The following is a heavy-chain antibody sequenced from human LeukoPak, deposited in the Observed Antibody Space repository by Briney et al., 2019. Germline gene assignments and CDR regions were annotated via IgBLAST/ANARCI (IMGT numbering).Heavy chain of an antibody. V-gene: IGHV3-23*01. CDR3: AKDLGQEVVPAAHDAFDI. CDR1: GFTFSSYA. Sequence: PGGSLRLSCAASGFTFSSYAMSWVRQAPGKGLEWVSAISGSGGSTYYADSVKGRFTISRDNSKNTLCLQMNSLRAEDTAVYYCAKDLGQEVVPAAHDAFDIWGQGTMVTVSS. CDR2: ISGSGGST. J-gene: IGHJ3*02. D-gene: IGHD2-2*01.